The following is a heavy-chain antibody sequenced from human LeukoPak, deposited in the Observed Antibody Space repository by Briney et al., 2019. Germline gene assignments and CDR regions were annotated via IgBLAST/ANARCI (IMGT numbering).Heavy chain of an antibody. CDR1: GFLFSSYG. V-gene: IGHV3-30*02. Sequence: PGGSLRLSCAASGFLFSSYGMHWVRQAPGKGLEWVALIQYDGDKKYYADSVKGRFTISRDNSKNTLDLQINSLRAEDTAVYYCAKSPPYSGYDWEYYFDHWGQGTLVTVSS. D-gene: IGHD5-12*01. J-gene: IGHJ4*02. CDR3: AKSPPYSGYDWEYYFDH. CDR2: IQYDGDKK.